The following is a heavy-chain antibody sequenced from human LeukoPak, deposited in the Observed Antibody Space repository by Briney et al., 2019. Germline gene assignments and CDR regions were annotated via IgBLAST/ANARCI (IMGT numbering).Heavy chain of an antibody. Sequence: GGSLRLSSAASGFTFSSYGMHWVRQAPGKGLEWVAVIWYDGSNKYYADSVKGRFTISRDNSKNTLYLQMNSLRAEDTAVYYCARDTGYSNYVYGDYWGQGTLVTVSS. V-gene: IGHV3-33*01. CDR3: ARDTGYSNYVYGDY. J-gene: IGHJ4*02. D-gene: IGHD4-11*01. CDR2: IWYDGSNK. CDR1: GFTFSSYG.